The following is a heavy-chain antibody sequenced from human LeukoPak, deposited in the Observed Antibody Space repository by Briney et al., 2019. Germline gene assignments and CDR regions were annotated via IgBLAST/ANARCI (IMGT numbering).Heavy chain of an antibody. CDR1: GGSFSGYY. Sequence: SETLSLTCAVYGGSFSGYYWSWIRQPPGKGLEWIGEINHSGSTNYNPSLKSRVTISVDTSKNQFSLKLSSVTAADTAVYYCASVLLWFGEYISGAFDIWGQGTMVTVSS. CDR3: ASVLLWFGEYISGAFDI. D-gene: IGHD3-10*01. J-gene: IGHJ3*02. CDR2: INHSGST. V-gene: IGHV4-34*01.